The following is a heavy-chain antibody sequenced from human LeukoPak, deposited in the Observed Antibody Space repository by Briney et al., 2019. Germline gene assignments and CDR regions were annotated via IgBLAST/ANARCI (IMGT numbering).Heavy chain of an antibody. J-gene: IGHJ4*02. CDR1: GFTLTSYE. CDR2: ISRTGNSI. Sequence: GGSLRLSCAASGFTLTSYEMNWVRLAPGKGLEWISYISRTGNSIYYADSVKGRFTISRDNAKNSLYLQMNSLRADDTAVYYCARDPGYGSGSYIDYWGQGTLVTVSS. V-gene: IGHV3-48*03. CDR3: ARDPGYGSGSYIDY. D-gene: IGHD3-10*01.